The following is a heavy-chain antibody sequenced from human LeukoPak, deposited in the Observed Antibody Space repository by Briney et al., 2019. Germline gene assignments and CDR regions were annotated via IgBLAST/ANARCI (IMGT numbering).Heavy chain of an antibody. V-gene: IGHV3-30*02. CDR1: GFTFSSYG. D-gene: IGHD1-1*01. J-gene: IGHJ3*02. CDR3: AKDGNAGYAFDI. CDR2: TRYDGSNK. Sequence: PGGSLRLSCAASGFTFSSYGMHWVRQAPGKGLEWVAFTRYDGSNKYYADSVKGRFTISRDNSKNTLYLQMNSLRAEDTAVYYCAKDGNAGYAFDIWGQGTMVTVSS.